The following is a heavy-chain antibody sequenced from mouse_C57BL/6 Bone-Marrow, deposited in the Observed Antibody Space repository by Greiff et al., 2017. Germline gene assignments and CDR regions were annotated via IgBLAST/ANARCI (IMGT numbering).Heavy chain of an antibody. CDR1: GFNIKDYY. CDR3: TPYYYGSSYAY. CDR2: IDPEDGAT. J-gene: IGHJ3*01. Sequence: EVQVVESGAELVRPGASVKLSCTASGFNIKDYYMHWVKQRPEQGLEWIGRIDPEDGATEYAPKFQGKATMTADTSSNTAYLQLSSLTSEDTAVYYCTPYYYGSSYAYWGQGTLVTVSA. V-gene: IGHV14-1*01. D-gene: IGHD1-1*01.